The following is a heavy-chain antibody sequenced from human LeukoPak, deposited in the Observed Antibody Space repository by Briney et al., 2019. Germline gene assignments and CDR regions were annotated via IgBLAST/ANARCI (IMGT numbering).Heavy chain of an antibody. CDR2: ISYDGSNK. CDR1: GFTFSSYA. D-gene: IGHD1-26*01. J-gene: IGHJ4*02. V-gene: IGHV3-30-3*01. Sequence: GGSLRLPCPASGFTFSSYAMHWVRQAPGHGLEWVAVISYDGSNKYYADPVKGRFTISRDNSKNTLYLQMNSLRAEDTAVYYCASGSTHFDYWGQGTLVTVSS. CDR3: ASGSTHFDY.